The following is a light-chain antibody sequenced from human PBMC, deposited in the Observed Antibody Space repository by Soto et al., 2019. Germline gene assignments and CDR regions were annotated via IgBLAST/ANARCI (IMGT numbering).Light chain of an antibody. CDR1: SSDVGGYNY. CDR3: SSYTSSSTL. CDR2: DVS. Sequence: QSVLTQPASVSGSPGQSITISCTGTSSDVGGYNYVSWYQQYPGKAPKLMIYDVSNRPSGVSNRFSGSKSGNTASLTISGLQAEDEADYYCSSYTSSSTLFGGGTKVTV. J-gene: IGLJ2*01. V-gene: IGLV2-14*01.